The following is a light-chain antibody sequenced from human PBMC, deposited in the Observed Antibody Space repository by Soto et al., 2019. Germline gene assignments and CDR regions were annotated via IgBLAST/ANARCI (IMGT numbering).Light chain of an antibody. CDR1: QSVSSSY. V-gene: IGKV3-20*01. Sequence: EIVLTQSPGTLSLSPGERATLSCRASQSVSSSYLAWYQQKPGQAPRLLIYGASSRATGIPDRFSGSGSGTDFNLTISRLEPEDFAVYYCQQYGSSLPSTFGQGTKVEIK. J-gene: IGKJ1*01. CDR2: GAS. CDR3: QQYGSSLPST.